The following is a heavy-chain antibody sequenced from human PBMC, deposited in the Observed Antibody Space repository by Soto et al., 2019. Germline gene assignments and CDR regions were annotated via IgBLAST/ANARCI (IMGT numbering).Heavy chain of an antibody. CDR2: IYYSGST. J-gene: IGHJ6*02. Sequence: SLTCTVSGGSISSGGYYWSWIRQHPGKGLEWIGYIYYSGSTYYNPSLKSRVTISVDTSKNQFSLKLSSVTAADTAVYYCARTGYCSSTSCSKYYYGMDVWGQGTTVTVSS. CDR3: ARTGYCSSTSCSKYYYGMDV. D-gene: IGHD2-2*01. V-gene: IGHV4-31*03. CDR1: GGSISSGGYY.